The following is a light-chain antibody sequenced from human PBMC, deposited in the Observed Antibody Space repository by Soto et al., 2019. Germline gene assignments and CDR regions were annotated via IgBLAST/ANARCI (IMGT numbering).Light chain of an antibody. CDR1: QGIGND. CDR2: AAS. CDR3: LQHNSYPIT. V-gene: IGKV1-17*01. Sequence: DIQMTQSPFSLSASVGDRVTITCRASQGIGNDLVWYQQKPGKAPKRLIYAASSLQSGVPSRFSGSGSGTEFTLIISSLQPEDFATYYFLQHNSYPITFGQGTRLEIK. J-gene: IGKJ5*01.